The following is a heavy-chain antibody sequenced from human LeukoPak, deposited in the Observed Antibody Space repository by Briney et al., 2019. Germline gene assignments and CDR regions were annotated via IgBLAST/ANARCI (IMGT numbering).Heavy chain of an antibody. Sequence: PGGSLRLSCAASGNYWMHWVRQAPGKGLVWVSHINSDGGWTGYADSVKGRFTISKDNAKNTVYLQMNNLRAEDTAVYYCVSFYETYWGRGTLVTVSS. V-gene: IGHV3-74*01. CDR1: GNYW. J-gene: IGHJ4*02. CDR2: INSDGGWT. CDR3: VSFYETY. D-gene: IGHD2-2*01.